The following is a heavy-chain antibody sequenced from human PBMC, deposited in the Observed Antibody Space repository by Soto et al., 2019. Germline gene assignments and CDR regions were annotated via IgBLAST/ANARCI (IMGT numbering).Heavy chain of an antibody. V-gene: IGHV4-31*03. J-gene: IGHJ4*02. CDR2: IYYSGST. CDR1: GGSISSGGYY. CDR3: ARSPEATVTAFDF. Sequence: QVQLQESGPGLVKPSQTLPLTCTVSGGSISSGGYYWSWIRQHPGKGVEWFGYIYYSGSTYYNPSLWSRVSISVDTSKNQFSLKLSSVTAADTAVYYCARSPEATVTAFDFWGQGTLVTVSA. D-gene: IGHD4-17*01.